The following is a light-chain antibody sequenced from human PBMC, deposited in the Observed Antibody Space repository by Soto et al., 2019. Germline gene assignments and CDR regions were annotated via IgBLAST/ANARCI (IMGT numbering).Light chain of an antibody. V-gene: IGKV1-39*01. CDR2: IAS. CDR3: LQVYSFPRT. CDR1: QSISRF. J-gene: IGKJ1*01. Sequence: IQMTQSPSSLSASVGDRVSITCRANQSISRFLSWYQVKPGKAPKLLIYIASSLQSGVPSRFSGSGSGTDFALTINTLQPEDVATYYCLQVYSFPRTFGQGTKVDIK.